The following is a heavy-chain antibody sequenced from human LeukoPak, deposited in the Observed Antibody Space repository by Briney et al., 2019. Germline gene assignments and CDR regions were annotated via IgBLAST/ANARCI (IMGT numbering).Heavy chain of an antibody. CDR1: GGSISSYY. CDR2: IYYSGST. CDR3: ARPGIAAAGTPGGMDV. J-gene: IGHJ6*02. Sequence: SETLSLTCTVSGGSISSYYWSWIRQPPGKGLEWIGYIYYSGSTNYNPSLKSRVTISVDTSKNQFSLKLSSVTAADTAVYYCARPGIAAAGTPGGMDVWGQGTTVTVSS. V-gene: IGHV4-59*08. D-gene: IGHD6-13*01.